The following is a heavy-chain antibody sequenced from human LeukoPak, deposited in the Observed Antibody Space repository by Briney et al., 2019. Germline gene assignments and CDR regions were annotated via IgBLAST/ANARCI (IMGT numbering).Heavy chain of an antibody. Sequence: GESRKISWKGSGSTFTSYWSGWVRQLPGRGREGIRIIDPVDSDTRYSPSFQGQVTTSADKSISSAYLQWSSLKASDTAMYYCARGSAHLFDYWGQGTLVTVSS. CDR3: ARGSAHLFDY. CDR2: IDPVDSDT. CDR1: GSTFTSYW. V-gene: IGHV5-51*03. J-gene: IGHJ4*02.